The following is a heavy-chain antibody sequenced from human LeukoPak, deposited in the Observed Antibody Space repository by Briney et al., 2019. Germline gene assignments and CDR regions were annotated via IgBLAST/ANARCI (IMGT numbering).Heavy chain of an antibody. CDR1: GRSFSGYY. Sequence: PSETLSPTGAVHGRSFSGYYLSWIRQPQGKGLEWIGEINHSGSTNYNPSLKSRVTISVDTSKNQFSLKLSSVIGAGTVVYYSARGRRLADYFDSGGKGTLVTVS. V-gene: IGHV4-34*01. CDR3: ARGRRLADYFDS. J-gene: IGHJ4*02. CDR2: INHSGST.